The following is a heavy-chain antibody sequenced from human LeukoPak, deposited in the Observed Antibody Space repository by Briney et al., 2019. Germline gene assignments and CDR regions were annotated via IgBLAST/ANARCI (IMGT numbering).Heavy chain of an antibody. CDR2: ISYDGSNK. CDR3: ARGPSTAMVTPLDY. V-gene: IGHV3-30-3*01. J-gene: IGHJ4*02. D-gene: IGHD5-18*01. CDR1: GFTFSSYA. Sequence: GGSLRLSCAASGFTFSSYAMHWVRQAPGKGLEWVAVISYDGSNKYYADSVKGRFTISRDNSKNTLYLQMNSLRAEDTAVYYCARGPSTAMVTPLDYWGQGTLVTVSS.